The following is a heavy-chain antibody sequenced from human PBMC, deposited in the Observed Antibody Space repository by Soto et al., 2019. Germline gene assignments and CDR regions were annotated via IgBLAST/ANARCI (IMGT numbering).Heavy chain of an antibody. CDR3: ARVISSSSSLGLPYYYYGMDV. CDR2: IYYSGSS. CDR1: GDSISSRSYY. Sequence: SETLSLTCTVSGDSISSRSYYWGWIRQPPGKGLEWIGSIYYSGSSYYNPSLNSRVTLSVDTSKSQFSLKLSSVTAADTAMYYCARVISSSSSLGLPYYYYGMDVWGQGTKVTVSS. D-gene: IGHD6-6*01. V-gene: IGHV4-39*01. J-gene: IGHJ6*02.